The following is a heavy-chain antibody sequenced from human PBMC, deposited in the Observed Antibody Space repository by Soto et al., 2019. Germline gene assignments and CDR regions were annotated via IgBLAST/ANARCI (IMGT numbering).Heavy chain of an antibody. CDR3: AREVSLGLDV. Sequence: EVRLEEAGGGFVQPGGSLRVYCSGSGFIFSSVWMHWVRQGPGKGLEWVSRINGDGASLAYAESVKGRFSISRDNVKNTLQLQMNSLGVDDTAVYFCAREVSLGLDVCGRGTTVTVSS. J-gene: IGHJ6*02. CDR2: INGDGASL. CDR1: GFIFSSVW. V-gene: IGHV3-74*03.